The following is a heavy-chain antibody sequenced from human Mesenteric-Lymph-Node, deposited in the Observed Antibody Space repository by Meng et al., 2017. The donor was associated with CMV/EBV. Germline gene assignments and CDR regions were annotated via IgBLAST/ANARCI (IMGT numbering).Heavy chain of an antibody. V-gene: IGHV4-34*01. CDR2: IYHSGST. CDR1: GGSFSGYY. CDR3: ARVGYFDFSFDS. Sequence: SETLSLTCAVYGGSFSGYYWSWIRQPPGKGLEWIGSIYHSGSTYYNPSLKSRVTISVDTSKNQFSLKLSSVTAADTAVYYCARVGYFDFSFDSWGQGTLVTVSS. D-gene: IGHD3-3*01. J-gene: IGHJ4*02.